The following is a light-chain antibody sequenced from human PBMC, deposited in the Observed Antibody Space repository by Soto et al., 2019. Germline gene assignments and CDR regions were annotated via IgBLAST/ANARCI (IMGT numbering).Light chain of an antibody. CDR3: QQYGSSPIT. Sequence: EIVMTQSPATLSVSPGERATLSCRASQSVSSNLAWYQQRPGQAPRLLIYGASTRATGIPARFSGSGSGTEFTLTISRLEPEDFAVYCCQQYGSSPITFGQGTRLEI. CDR1: QSVSSN. CDR2: GAS. V-gene: IGKV3-15*01. J-gene: IGKJ5*01.